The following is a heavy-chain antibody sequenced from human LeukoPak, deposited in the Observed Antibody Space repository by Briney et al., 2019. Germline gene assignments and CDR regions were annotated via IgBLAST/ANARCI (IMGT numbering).Heavy chain of an antibody. CDR1: GYSISSGYF. CDR3: ARVHYYDASDYSTSNWFDP. Sequence: SETLSLTCSISGYSISSGYFWGWIRQPPGQGLEWIGNIHQDGITYYNPSLKSRVTISLDPSKNQFSLKLTSVAAADTALYHCARVHYYDASDYSTSNWFDPWGQGTLVTVSS. J-gene: IGHJ5*02. D-gene: IGHD3-22*01. CDR2: IHQDGIT. V-gene: IGHV4-38-2*02.